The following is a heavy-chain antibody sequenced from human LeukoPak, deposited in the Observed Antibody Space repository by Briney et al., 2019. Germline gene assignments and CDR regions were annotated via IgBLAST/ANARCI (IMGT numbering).Heavy chain of an antibody. V-gene: IGHV3-53*01. CDR2: IYGGGTT. CDR3: APGGYSSGWSLDY. Sequence: PGGSLRLSCVPSGFTVSSNYMTWVRQAPGKGLEWVSVIYGGGTTYYADSVKGRFTISRGNSKNTVYLQMNSLRAEDTAVYYCAPGGYSSGWSLDYWGQGTLVTVSS. D-gene: IGHD6-19*01. CDR1: GFTVSSNY. J-gene: IGHJ4*02.